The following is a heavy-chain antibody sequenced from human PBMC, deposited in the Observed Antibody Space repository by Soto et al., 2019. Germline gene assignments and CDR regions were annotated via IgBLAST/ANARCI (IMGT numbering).Heavy chain of an antibody. Sequence: EEQLLESGGGLVQPGGSLRLSCAASRFTFTRSPMSWVRQAPVRGLEWVSAISGSGGDTYYADSVKGRFIISRDNSKNTLYLQMNSLRDEDTAVYYCVKRGMVTTDYYGMDVWGQGTTVTVSS. V-gene: IGHV3-23*01. J-gene: IGHJ6*02. CDR1: RFTFTRSP. CDR2: ISGSGGDT. D-gene: IGHD4-17*01. CDR3: VKRGMVTTDYYGMDV.